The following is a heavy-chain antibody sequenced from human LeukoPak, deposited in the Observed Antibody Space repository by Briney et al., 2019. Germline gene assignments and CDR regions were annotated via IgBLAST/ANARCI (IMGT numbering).Heavy chain of an antibody. D-gene: IGHD4-17*01. J-gene: IGHJ6*04. V-gene: IGHV4-59*08. CDR3: ARHVYGKGMYV. CDR1: GDSLSGYY. CDR2: IHSSDGT. Sequence: SETLSLTCTVSGDSLSGYYWGWIRQPPGKGLECVGYIHSSDGTAHNPSLKSRPTISIDTSKNQFSLTLRSVTAADTAVYYCARHVYGKGMYVWGKGTTVTVSS.